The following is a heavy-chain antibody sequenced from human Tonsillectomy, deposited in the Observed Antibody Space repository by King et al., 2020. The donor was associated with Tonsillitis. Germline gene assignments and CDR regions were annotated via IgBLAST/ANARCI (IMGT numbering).Heavy chain of an antibody. CDR1: GFTFSSYA. Sequence: VQLVQSGGGVVQPGRSLRLSCAASGFTFSSYAIHWVRQAPGKGLEWVAVISYDGSNKYYADSVKGRFTISRDNSKNTLYLQMNSLRAEDTAVYYCARENPNYDVIDYWGQGTLVTVSS. J-gene: IGHJ4*02. CDR2: ISYDGSNK. V-gene: IGHV3-30-3*01. D-gene: IGHD3-3*01. CDR3: ARENPNYDVIDY.